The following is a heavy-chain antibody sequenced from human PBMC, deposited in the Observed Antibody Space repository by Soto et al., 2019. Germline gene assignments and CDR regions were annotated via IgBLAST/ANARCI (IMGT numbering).Heavy chain of an antibody. CDR2: IWNDGSNK. V-gene: IGHV3-33*01. CDR1: GFTFSTYG. CDR3: ARAVGPFDY. J-gene: IGHJ4*02. Sequence: QVQLVESGGGVVQPGRSLRLSCAASGFTFSTYGMHWVRQAPGKGLDWVAVIWNDGSNKYYGDSVKGRFTISRDNSKNRLYLHMNSLRADDTAVYYCARAVGPFDYWGQGTLVTVSS. D-gene: IGHD3-16*01.